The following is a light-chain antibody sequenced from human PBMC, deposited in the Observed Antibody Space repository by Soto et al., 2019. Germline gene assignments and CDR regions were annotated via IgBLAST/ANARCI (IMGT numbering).Light chain of an antibody. Sequence: EIVLTQSPDTLSLSPWEISTLSCRASQNIYINSLAWYQQRPGQAPRLLIYGGSTRATAVPDRFSGSGSGTDFALTISRMEPEDFAVYYCQQYGASPLTFGPGTKVD. CDR3: QQYGASPLT. CDR1: QNIYINS. CDR2: GGS. V-gene: IGKV3-20*01. J-gene: IGKJ3*01.